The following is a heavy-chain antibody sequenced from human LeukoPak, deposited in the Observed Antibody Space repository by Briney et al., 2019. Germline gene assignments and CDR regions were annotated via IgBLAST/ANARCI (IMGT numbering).Heavy chain of an antibody. Sequence: GGSLRLSCAASGFTFSSYAMSWVRQAPGKGLEWVSAISGSGGSTYYADSVKGRFTISRDNSKNTLYLQMNSLRAEDTAVYYRAKAIKYYDFWSGPYFDYWGQGTLVTVSS. J-gene: IGHJ4*02. V-gene: IGHV3-23*01. CDR2: ISGSGGST. D-gene: IGHD3-3*01. CDR3: AKAIKYYDFWSGPYFDY. CDR1: GFTFSSYA.